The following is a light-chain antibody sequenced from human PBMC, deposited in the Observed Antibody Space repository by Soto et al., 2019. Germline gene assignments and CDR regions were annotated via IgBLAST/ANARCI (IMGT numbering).Light chain of an antibody. CDR1: RSVGRC. Sequence: DIQLTQSPSTLSASLGDRVIITCRASRSVGRCLAWYQQKPGKAPNLLISDASSLESGVPSRFNGSGSGTEFILTIRSIKPDDLATDDCQQYNSYWTFRQGTKVDIK. CDR2: DAS. CDR3: QQYNSYWT. V-gene: IGKV1-5*01. J-gene: IGKJ1*01.